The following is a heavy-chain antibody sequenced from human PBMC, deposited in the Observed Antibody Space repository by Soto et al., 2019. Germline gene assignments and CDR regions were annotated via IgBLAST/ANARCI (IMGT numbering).Heavy chain of an antibody. D-gene: IGHD3-10*01. V-gene: IGHV4-34*01. Sequence: QVQLQQWGAGLLKPSETLSLTCAVYDGSSNNYYWSWIRQPPGKGLEWIGEINHSGSTNYNASLKSRVTISEDTSKKQFSLELRFVTAADTAVYYCARGGLIRGVLYYWGQGTLATVSS. CDR3: ARGGLIRGVLYY. CDR1: DGSSNNYY. CDR2: INHSGST. J-gene: IGHJ4*02.